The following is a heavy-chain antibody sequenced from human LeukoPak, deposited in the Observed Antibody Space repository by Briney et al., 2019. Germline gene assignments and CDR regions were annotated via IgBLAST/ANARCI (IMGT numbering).Heavy chain of an antibody. D-gene: IGHD2-8*01. J-gene: IGHJ3*02. CDR3: ARASLGYCTNGVCSAGAFDI. Sequence: GASVKVSCKVSGGTFSSYAISWVRQAPGQGLEWMGGIIPIFGTANYAQKFQGRVTITTDESTSTAYMELSSLRSEDTAVYYCARASLGYCTNGVCSAGAFDIWGQGTMVTVSS. CDR1: GGTFSSYA. V-gene: IGHV1-69*05. CDR2: IIPIFGTA.